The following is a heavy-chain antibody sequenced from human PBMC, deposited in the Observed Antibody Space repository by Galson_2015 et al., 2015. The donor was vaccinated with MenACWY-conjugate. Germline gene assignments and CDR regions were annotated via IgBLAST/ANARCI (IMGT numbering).Heavy chain of an antibody. CDR2: ISGSGGST. CDR1: GFTFSSYA. CDR3: AKGRVKGLSWYFDL. V-gene: IGHV3-23*01. Sequence: SLRLSCAASGFTFSSYAMSWVRQAPGKGLEWVSAISGSGGSTYYADSVKGRFTISRDNSKNTLYLQMNSLRAEDTAVYYRAKGRVKGLSWYFDLWGRGTLVTVSS. D-gene: IGHD2/OR15-2a*01. J-gene: IGHJ2*01.